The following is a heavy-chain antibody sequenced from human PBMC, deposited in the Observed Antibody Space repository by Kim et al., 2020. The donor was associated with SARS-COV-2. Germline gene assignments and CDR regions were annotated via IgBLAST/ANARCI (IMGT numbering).Heavy chain of an antibody. D-gene: IGHD4-17*01. J-gene: IGHJ3*02. CDR2: FDPEDGET. V-gene: IGHV1-24*01. Sequence: ASVKVSCKVSGYTLTELSMHWVRQAPGKGLEWMGGFDPEDGETIYAQKFQGRVTMTEDTSTDTAYMELSSLRSEDTAVYYCATDLYGDYVNAFDIWGQGTMVTVSS. CDR3: ATDLYGDYVNAFDI. CDR1: GYTLTELS.